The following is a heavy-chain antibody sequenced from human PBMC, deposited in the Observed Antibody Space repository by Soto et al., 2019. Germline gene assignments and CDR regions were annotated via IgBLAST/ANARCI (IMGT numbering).Heavy chain of an antibody. CDR1: GFTFNNYA. D-gene: IGHD2-15*01. J-gene: IGHJ4*02. Sequence: EVQLLESGGGLLQPGGSLRLSCSASGFTFNNYAMAWVRQAPGEGLEWVSGLSGSGATPYYADSGKGRFTISRDNSKHTLLLQMNSLSAEDTAVYFCAKAGFCTGVSCYFYYFDSWGQGTLVTVSS. CDR3: AKAGFCTGVSCYFYYFDS. CDR2: LSGSGATP. V-gene: IGHV3-23*01.